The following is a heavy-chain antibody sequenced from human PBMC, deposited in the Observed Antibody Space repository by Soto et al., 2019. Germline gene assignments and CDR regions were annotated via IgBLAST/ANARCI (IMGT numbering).Heavy chain of an antibody. Sequence: QVQLQESGPGLVKPSQTLSLTCTVSGGSISSGGYYWSWIRQHPGKGLEWIGYIYYSGSTYYNPCLKSRVIISVDTSKNQFSLKLSSVTAADTAVYYCATYDSSDYYSGSPIGWFDPWGQGTLVTVSS. CDR3: ATYDSSDYYSGSPIGWFDP. CDR1: GGSISSGGYY. V-gene: IGHV4-31*03. CDR2: IYYSGST. J-gene: IGHJ5*02. D-gene: IGHD3-22*01.